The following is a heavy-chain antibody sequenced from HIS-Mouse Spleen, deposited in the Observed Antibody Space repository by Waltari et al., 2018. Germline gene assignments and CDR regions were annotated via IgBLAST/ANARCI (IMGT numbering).Heavy chain of an antibody. V-gene: IGHV3-30-3*01. D-gene: IGHD1-26*01. Sequence: QVQLVESGGGVVQPGSSLGLLCAGSGLPLGCYALLWVRPAPGKGLEWVAVISYDGSNKYYADSVKGRFTISRDNSKNTLYLQMNSLRAEDTAVYYCARDKVGATTPLDYWGQGTLVTVSS. J-gene: IGHJ4*02. CDR3: ARDKVGATTPLDY. CDR2: ISYDGSNK. CDR1: GLPLGCYA.